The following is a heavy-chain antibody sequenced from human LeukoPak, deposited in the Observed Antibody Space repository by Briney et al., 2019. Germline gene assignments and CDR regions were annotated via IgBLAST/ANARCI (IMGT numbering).Heavy chain of an antibody. J-gene: IGHJ4*02. Sequence: ASVKVSCKASGYTFTSYGISWVRQAPGQGLEWMGWNSAYNGNTNCARKLQGRVTMTTDTSTSKAYMELRSLRSDDTAVYYCARDSPGASYGFKFSDYWGQGTLVTVSS. CDR3: ARDSPGASYGFKFSDY. CDR2: NSAYNGNT. CDR1: GYTFTSYG. V-gene: IGHV1-18*01. D-gene: IGHD5-18*01.